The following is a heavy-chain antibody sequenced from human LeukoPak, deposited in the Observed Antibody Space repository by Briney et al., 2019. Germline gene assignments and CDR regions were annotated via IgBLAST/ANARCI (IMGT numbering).Heavy chain of an antibody. Sequence: GGSLRLSCEASGFTFSSYWMSWVRQAPGKGLEWVANIKQDGSEKYYVDSVKGRFTISRDNAKNSLYLQMNSLRAEDTAVYYCARELGYSGYDFGGFDYWGQGTLVTVSS. CDR1: GFTFSSYW. CDR3: ARELGYSGYDFGGFDY. D-gene: IGHD5-12*01. V-gene: IGHV3-7*01. J-gene: IGHJ4*02. CDR2: IKQDGSEK.